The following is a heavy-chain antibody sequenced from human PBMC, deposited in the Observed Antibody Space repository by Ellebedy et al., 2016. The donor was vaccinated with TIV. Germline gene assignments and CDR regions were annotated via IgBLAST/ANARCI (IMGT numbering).Heavy chain of an antibody. CDR3: VRSHGSGSYFDY. Sequence: GESLKISCSASGFSFSTYAMHWVRQAPGKGLEYVSGISSDGGSIYYKESVKGRFTISRENSKNTLYFQMGSLRTEDTAVYYCVRSHGSGSYFDYWGQGTLVTVSS. D-gene: IGHD3-10*01. J-gene: IGHJ4*02. CDR1: GFSFSTYA. V-gene: IGHV3-64D*06. CDR2: ISSDGGSI.